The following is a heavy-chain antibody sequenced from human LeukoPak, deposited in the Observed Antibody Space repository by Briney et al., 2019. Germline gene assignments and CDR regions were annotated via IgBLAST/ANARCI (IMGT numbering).Heavy chain of an antibody. D-gene: IGHD3-10*01. CDR1: GGSFSGYY. CDR3: ARATVTYYYGSGSPLPYYYYMDV. CDR2: INHSGST. V-gene: IGHV4-34*01. J-gene: IGHJ6*03. Sequence: PSETLSVTCAVYGGSFSGYYWSWIRQPPGKGLEWIGEINHSGSTNYNPSLKSRVTISVDTSKNQFSLKLSSVTAADTAVYYCARATVTYYYGSGSPLPYYYYMDVWGKGTTVTVSS.